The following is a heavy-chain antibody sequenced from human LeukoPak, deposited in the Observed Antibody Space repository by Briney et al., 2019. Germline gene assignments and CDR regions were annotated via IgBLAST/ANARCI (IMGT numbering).Heavy chain of an antibody. Sequence: GGSLRLSCAASGFKFDDYDMHWVRQAPGKGLEWVSGVSWNSGSIGYADSVKGRFTISRDNAKNPLYLQMNSLRAEDMALYFCAKGSGAVAGLIDCWGQGTLVTVSS. V-gene: IGHV3-9*03. CDR3: AKGSGAVAGLIDC. J-gene: IGHJ4*02. CDR2: VSWNSGSI. CDR1: GFKFDDYD. D-gene: IGHD6-19*01.